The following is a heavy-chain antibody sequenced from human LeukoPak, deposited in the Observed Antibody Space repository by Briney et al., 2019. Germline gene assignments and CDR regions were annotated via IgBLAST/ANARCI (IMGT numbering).Heavy chain of an antibody. V-gene: IGHV3-30*02. D-gene: IGHD3-10*01. J-gene: IGHJ4*02. CDR2: IRYDGSNK. Sequence: GGSLRLSCAASGFTFSRYGMHWVRQAPGKGLEWVAFIRYDGSNKYYADSVKGRFTISRDNSKNTLYLQMNSLRAEDTAVYYCAKDWCPSGSYYNGNYWGQGTLVTVSS. CDR1: GFTFSRYG. CDR3: AKDWCPSGSYYNGNY.